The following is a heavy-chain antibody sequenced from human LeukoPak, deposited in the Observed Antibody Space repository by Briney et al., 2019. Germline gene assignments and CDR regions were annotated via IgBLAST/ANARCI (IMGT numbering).Heavy chain of an antibody. CDR1: GGSFSGYY. CDR3: APGGWRLDP. Sequence: ASETLSLTCAVYGGSFSGYYWSWIRQPPGKGLEWIGEINHSGSTNYNPSLKSRVTISVDTSKNQFSLKLSSVTAADTAVYYCAPGGWRLDPWGQGTLVTVSS. V-gene: IGHV4-34*01. D-gene: IGHD3-10*01. J-gene: IGHJ5*02. CDR2: INHSGST.